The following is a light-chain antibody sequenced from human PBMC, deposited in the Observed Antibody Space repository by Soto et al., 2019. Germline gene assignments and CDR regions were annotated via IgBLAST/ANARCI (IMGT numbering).Light chain of an antibody. CDR2: DAS. Sequence: IQLTQSPSSLSASLGDRVTITCRASQSVSTRLAWYQQKPGKAPKVLIYDASSWAGGVPSRFTGSGSGTEFTLTINSLQPDDFATYYCQQYSVYWTFGQGTKVDIK. J-gene: IGKJ1*01. CDR3: QQYSVYWT. V-gene: IGKV1-5*01. CDR1: QSVSTR.